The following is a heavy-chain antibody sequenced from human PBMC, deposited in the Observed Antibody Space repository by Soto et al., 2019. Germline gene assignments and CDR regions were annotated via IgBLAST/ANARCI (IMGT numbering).Heavy chain of an antibody. CDR3: ARVLVYYDSSGYYTSPLAFDI. V-gene: IGHV4-61*01. D-gene: IGHD3-22*01. Sequence: SETLSLTCTVYGGSVSSGSYYWSWIRQPPGKGLEWIGYIYYSGSTNYNPSLKSRVTISVDTSKNQFSLKLSSVTAADTAVYYCARVLVYYDSSGYYTSPLAFDIWGQGTMVTVSS. CDR2: IYYSGST. CDR1: GGSVSSGSYY. J-gene: IGHJ3*02.